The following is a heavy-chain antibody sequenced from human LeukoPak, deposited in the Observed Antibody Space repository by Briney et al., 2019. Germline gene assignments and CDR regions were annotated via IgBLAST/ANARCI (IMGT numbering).Heavy chain of an antibody. J-gene: IGHJ6*02. CDR3: ARDTYYDSSGYYESPTRYYYYGMDV. CDR1: GYTFTSYY. D-gene: IGHD3-22*01. V-gene: IGHV1-46*01. CDR2: INPSGGST. Sequence: ASVKVSCKASGYTFTSYYMHWVRQAPGQGLEWMGIINPSGGSTSYAQKFQGRVTITADKSTSTAYMELSSLRSEDTAVYYCARDTYYDSSGYYESPTRYYYYGMDVWGQGTTVTVSS.